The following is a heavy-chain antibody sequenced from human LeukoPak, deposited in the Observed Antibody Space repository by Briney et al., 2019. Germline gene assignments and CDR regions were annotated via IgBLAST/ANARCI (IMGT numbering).Heavy chain of an antibody. D-gene: IGHD3-22*01. CDR3: AKEPDRSGYFGY. J-gene: IGHJ4*02. Sequence: GGSLRLSCAASGFTFSNYAMNWVRQAPGKGLEWVSAITSAGNTYYADSVKGRFTISRDNSKNTLYLQMNSLRADDTAVYYCAKEPDRSGYFGYWGQGTLVTVSS. V-gene: IGHV3-23*01. CDR1: GFTFSNYA. CDR2: ITSAGNT.